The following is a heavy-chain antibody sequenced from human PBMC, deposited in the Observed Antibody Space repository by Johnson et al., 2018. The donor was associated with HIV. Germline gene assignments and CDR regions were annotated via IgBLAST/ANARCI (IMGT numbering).Heavy chain of an antibody. CDR1: GFTFSSYG. V-gene: IGHV3-30*18. CDR2: ISYDGSEK. D-gene: IGHD3-22*01. CDR3: AKDVGNYWPNAFDI. J-gene: IGHJ3*02. Sequence: VQLVESGGGLVKPGGSLRLSCAASGFTFSSYGMHWVRQAPGKGLEWVAVISYDGSEKYFADSVKGRFTISRDNSKNTLYVQMNSLRAEDTAVYYCAKDVGNYWPNAFDIWGQGTMVIVSS.